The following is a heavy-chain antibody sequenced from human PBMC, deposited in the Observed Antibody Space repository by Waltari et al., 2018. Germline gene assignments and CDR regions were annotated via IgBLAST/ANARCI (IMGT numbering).Heavy chain of an antibody. CDR2: ISGNNGHT. V-gene: IGHV1-18*01. Sequence: QAQLVQSGAEVKKPGASMKVSCMASGYTFSAYGISWVRRAPGQGLEWMGWISGNNGHTNHAQKFLGRLIMTKEPYTTTGYMELNYLTADDTAVYYCARERHRLMEEGYLMALDPWGHGTLVTVSS. CDR3: ARERHRLMEEGYLMALDP. CDR1: GYTFSAYG. D-gene: IGHD6-25*01. J-gene: IGHJ5*02.